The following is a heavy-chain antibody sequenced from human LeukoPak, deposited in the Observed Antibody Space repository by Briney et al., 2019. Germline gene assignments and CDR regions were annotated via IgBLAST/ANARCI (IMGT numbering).Heavy chain of an antibody. V-gene: IGHV1-69*05. J-gene: IGHJ6*03. CDR2: IIPIFGTA. D-gene: IGHD6-13*01. CDR1: GGTFSSYA. CDR3: ASGNRGSSWSTDYYYYYMDV. Sequence: SVKVSCKASGGTFSSYAISWVRQAPGQGLEWMGGIIPIFGTANYAQEFQGRVTITTDESTSTAYMELSSLRSEDTAVYYCASGNRGSSWSTDYYYYYMDVWGKGTTVTVSS.